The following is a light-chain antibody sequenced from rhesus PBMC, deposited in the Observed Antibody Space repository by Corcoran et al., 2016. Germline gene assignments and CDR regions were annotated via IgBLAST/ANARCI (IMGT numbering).Light chain of an antibody. CDR3: QQHNSYPWT. CDR2: YAS. V-gene: IGKV1S3*01. Sequence: DIQMTQSPSSLSASVGYTVTITCRACQGISNYLAWYQHKPGKAPKPLISYASNLESGVPSRFSGNGSGTDFTLTIRSLQPEDFAIYYCQQHNSYPWTFGQGTKVEIK. CDR1: QGISNY. J-gene: IGKJ1*01.